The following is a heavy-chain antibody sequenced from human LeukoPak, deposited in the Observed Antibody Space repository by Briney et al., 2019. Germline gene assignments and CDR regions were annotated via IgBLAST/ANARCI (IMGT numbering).Heavy chain of an antibody. V-gene: IGHV1-8*03. CDR2: MNPNSGNT. D-gene: IGHD3-16*01. CDR3: ANGGGAFDI. J-gene: IGHJ3*02. CDR1: GYTFTGYY. Sequence: ASVKVSCKASGYTFTGYYMHWVRQAPGQGLEWMGWMNPNSGNTGYAQKFQGRVTITRNTSISTAYMELSSLRSEDTAVYYCANGGGAFDIWGQGTMVTVSS.